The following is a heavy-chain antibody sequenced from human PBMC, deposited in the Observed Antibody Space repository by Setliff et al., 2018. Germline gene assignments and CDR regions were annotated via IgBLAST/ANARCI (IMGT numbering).Heavy chain of an antibody. CDR2: INHSGTT. V-gene: IGHV4-34*01. Sequence: SETLSLTCAAYGGTFSDYYWTWIRQAPGKGLEWIGEINHSGTTNYNPSLKSRVTISIDTSKYQFSLKMSSVTAADADTYYCARDRSYYASGSFTKWSDYWGQGALVTVSS. CDR3: ARDRSYYASGSFTKWSDY. J-gene: IGHJ4*02. D-gene: IGHD3-10*01. CDR1: GGTFSDYY.